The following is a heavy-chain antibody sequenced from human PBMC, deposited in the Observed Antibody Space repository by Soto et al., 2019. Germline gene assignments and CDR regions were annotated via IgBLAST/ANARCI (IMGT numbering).Heavy chain of an antibody. D-gene: IGHD5-12*01. Sequence: GGSLRLSCAASGFTFSSYSMNWVRQAPGKGLEWVSSISSSSSYIYYADSVKGRFTISGDNAKNALYLQMNSLRAEDPAVYYCARDVYSGYDWSYYGMDVWGQGTTVTVSS. CDR2: ISSSSSYI. J-gene: IGHJ6*02. CDR3: ARDVYSGYDWSYYGMDV. V-gene: IGHV3-21*01. CDR1: GFTFSSYS.